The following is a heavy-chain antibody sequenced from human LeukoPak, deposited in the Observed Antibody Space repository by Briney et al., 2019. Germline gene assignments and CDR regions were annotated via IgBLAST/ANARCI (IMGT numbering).Heavy chain of an antibody. Sequence: SETLSLTCTVSGGSISSYYWSWIRQPPGKGLEWIGYIYYSGSTNYNPSLKSRVTISVDTSKNQFSLRLSSMTAADTAVYYCARVPTFSGFDWFDPWGQGTLVTVSS. CDR3: ARVPTFSGFDWFDP. V-gene: IGHV4-59*01. J-gene: IGHJ5*02. CDR2: IYYSGST. CDR1: GGSISSYY. D-gene: IGHD5-12*01.